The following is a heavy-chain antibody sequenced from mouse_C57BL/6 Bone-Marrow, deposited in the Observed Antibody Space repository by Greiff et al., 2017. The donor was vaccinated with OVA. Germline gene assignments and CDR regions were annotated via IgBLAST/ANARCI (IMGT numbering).Heavy chain of an antibody. CDR3: ARAFTTVVSPFAY. D-gene: IGHD1-1*01. Sequence: EVQVVESGGGLVKPGGSLKLSCAASGFTFSSYAMSWVRQTPEKRLEWVATISDGGGYTYYPDNVKGRFTISRDNAKNNLYLQMSHLKSEDTAMYDCARAFTTVVSPFAYWGQGTLVTVSA. V-gene: IGHV5-4*01. J-gene: IGHJ3*01. CDR2: ISDGGGYT. CDR1: GFTFSSYA.